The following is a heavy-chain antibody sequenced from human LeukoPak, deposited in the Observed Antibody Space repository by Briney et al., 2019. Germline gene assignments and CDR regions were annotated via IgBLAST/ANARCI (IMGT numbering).Heavy chain of an antibody. CDR3: ARHWGGYCSSTSCPDTFDY. D-gene: IGHD2-2*01. V-gene: IGHV4-39*01. Sequence: SETLSLTCTVSGGSISSSSYYWGWIRQPPGKGLEWIGSIYYSGSTYYNPSLKSRVTISVDTSKNQFSLKLSSVTAADTAVYYCARHWGGYCSSTSCPDTFDYWGQGTLVTVSS. CDR2: IYYSGST. J-gene: IGHJ4*02. CDR1: GGSISSSSYY.